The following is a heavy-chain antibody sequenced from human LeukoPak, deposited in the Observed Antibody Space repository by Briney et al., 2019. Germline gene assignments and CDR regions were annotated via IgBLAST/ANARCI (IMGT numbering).Heavy chain of an antibody. CDR3: ARAPSYDFWSGHFDY. CDR1: GYSISSGYY. Sequence: SETLSLTCAVSGYSISSGYYWGWIRQPPGKGLEWIGSICDSGSTYYNPSLKSRVTISVDTSKHQFSLKLSSVTAADTAVYYCARAPSYDFWSGHFDYWGQGTLVTVSS. D-gene: IGHD3-3*01. CDR2: ICDSGST. V-gene: IGHV4-38-2*01. J-gene: IGHJ4*02.